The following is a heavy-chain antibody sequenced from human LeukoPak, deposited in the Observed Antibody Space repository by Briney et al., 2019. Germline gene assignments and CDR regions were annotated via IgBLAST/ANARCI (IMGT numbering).Heavy chain of an antibody. J-gene: IGHJ4*02. CDR1: GLPFSKWW. CDR2: ISDGAKTI. Sequence: PGGSLRFSCAASGLPFSKWWMTWVRQAPGKGLEWISYISDGAKTIYYADSVKGRFTISRDNAKNSLYLQMNRLRAEVTAVYYCARDPLYTSGWYYFDYWGQGTLVTVSS. CDR3: ARDPLYTSGWYYFDY. V-gene: IGHV3-48*03. D-gene: IGHD6-19*01.